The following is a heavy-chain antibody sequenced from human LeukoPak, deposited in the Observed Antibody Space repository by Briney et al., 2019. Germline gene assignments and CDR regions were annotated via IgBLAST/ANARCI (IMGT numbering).Heavy chain of an antibody. D-gene: IGHD3-22*01. Sequence: SETLSLTCTVSGYSISSGYYWGWIRQPPGKGLEWIGSIYHSGSTYYNPSLKSRVTISVDTSKNQFSLKLSSVTVADTAVYYCARSTYYDSSGYYYTYYFDYWGQGTLVTVSS. CDR1: GYSISSGYY. J-gene: IGHJ4*02. V-gene: IGHV4-38-2*02. CDR3: ARSTYYDSSGYYYTYYFDY. CDR2: IYHSGST.